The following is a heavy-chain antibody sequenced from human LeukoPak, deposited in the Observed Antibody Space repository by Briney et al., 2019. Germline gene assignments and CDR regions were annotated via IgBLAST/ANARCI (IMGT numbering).Heavy chain of an antibody. J-gene: IGHJ4*02. CDR3: ARASDIAVTGFDC. V-gene: IGHV4-59*01. D-gene: IGHD6-19*01. CDR1: GASISSYY. CDR2: IYNGGNI. Sequence: PSETLSLTCTVSGASISSYYWSWMRQTPRNGLEWIGSIYNGGNINYKPSLKSRVTISMDTSKSHFSLSLTSVTAADTAVYFCARASDIAVTGFDCWGQGLLVTVSS.